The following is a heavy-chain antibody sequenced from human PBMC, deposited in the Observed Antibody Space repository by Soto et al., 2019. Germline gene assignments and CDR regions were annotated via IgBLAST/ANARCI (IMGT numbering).Heavy chain of an antibody. Sequence: SETLSLTCAVSGGSISSGGYSWSWIRQPPGKGLEWIGYTYHSGSTYYNPSLKSRVTISVDTSKNQFSLKLSSVTAADTAVYYCARGPSQQLVMPSHHFAYWGQGTLVTVSS. V-gene: IGHV4-30-2*01. CDR3: ARGPSQQLVMPSHHFAY. CDR2: TYHSGST. D-gene: IGHD6-13*01. CDR1: GGSISSGGYS. J-gene: IGHJ4*02.